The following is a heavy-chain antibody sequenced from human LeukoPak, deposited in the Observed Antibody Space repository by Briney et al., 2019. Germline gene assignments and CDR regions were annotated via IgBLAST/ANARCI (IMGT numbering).Heavy chain of an antibody. CDR1: GGSISSSSYY. J-gene: IGHJ5*02. D-gene: IGHD3-3*01. CDR2: IYYRGST. V-gene: IGHV4-39*07. Sequence: SETLSLTCTVSGGSISSSSYYWGWIRQPPGKGLEWIGSIYYRGSTYYNPSLKSRVTISVDTSKNQFSLKLSSVTAADTAVYYCARGIAPYYDFWSGPNWFDPWGQGTLVTVSS. CDR3: ARGIAPYYDFWSGPNWFDP.